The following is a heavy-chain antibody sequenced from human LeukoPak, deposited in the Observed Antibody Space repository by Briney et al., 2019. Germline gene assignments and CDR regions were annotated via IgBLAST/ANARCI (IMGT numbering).Heavy chain of an antibody. CDR1: GFTFSSYA. D-gene: IGHD3-22*01. J-gene: IGHJ4*02. CDR3: AKRPLNYYDSSGKYVDY. Sequence: PGGTLRLSCAASGFTFSSYAMSWVRQAPGKGLEWVSAISGSGGSTYYVDSVKGRLTISRDNSKNTLYLQMNSLRAEDTAVYYCAKRPLNYYDSSGKYVDYWGQGTLVTVSS. CDR2: ISGSGGST. V-gene: IGHV3-23*01.